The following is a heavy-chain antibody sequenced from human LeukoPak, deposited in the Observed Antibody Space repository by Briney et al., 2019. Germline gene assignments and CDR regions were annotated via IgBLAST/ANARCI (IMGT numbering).Heavy chain of an antibody. CDR3: AREDMWAFDI. D-gene: IGHD2-15*01. J-gene: IGHJ3*02. CDR1: GITFSHYW. CDR2: IKPDGSDK. Sequence: GGSLRLSCAASGITFSHYWMSWVRQAPGKGQEWVANIKPDGSDKYYVDSVKGRFTISRDNAKNSLYLQMDSLRAEDTAVYYCAREDMWAFDIWGQGTMVTVSS. V-gene: IGHV3-7*01.